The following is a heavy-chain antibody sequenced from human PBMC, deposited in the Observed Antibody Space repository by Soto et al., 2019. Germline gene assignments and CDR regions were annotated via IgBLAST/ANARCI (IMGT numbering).Heavy chain of an antibody. V-gene: IGHV1-69*12. CDR3: AREGIGLGRIDY. CDR1: GGAFSNYP. J-gene: IGHJ4*02. Sequence: QVQLVQSGADMKKPGSSVKVSCKTAGGAFSNYPISWVRQAPGQGLEWRGGINPRFGSVKYAQKFQGRVIFTADESTTTAYMELSSLRSEDTAVYYCAREGIGLGRIDYWGQGTLVTVSS. CDR2: INPRFGSV. D-gene: IGHD2-2*03.